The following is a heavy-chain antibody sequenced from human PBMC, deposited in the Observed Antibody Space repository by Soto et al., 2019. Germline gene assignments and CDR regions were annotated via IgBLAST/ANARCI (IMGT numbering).Heavy chain of an antibody. D-gene: IGHD6-13*01. CDR1: GFTFSSYW. J-gene: IGHJ6*02. CDR2: IKQDGSEK. Sequence: PVGSLRLSCAASGFTFSSYWMSWVRQAPGKGLEWVANIKQDGSEKYYVDSVKGRFTISRDNAKNSLYLQMNSLRAEDTAVYYCARDQRAHSSSWYYPRNYYYYGMDVWGQGTTVTVSS. V-gene: IGHV3-7*01. CDR3: ARDQRAHSSSWYYPRNYYYYGMDV.